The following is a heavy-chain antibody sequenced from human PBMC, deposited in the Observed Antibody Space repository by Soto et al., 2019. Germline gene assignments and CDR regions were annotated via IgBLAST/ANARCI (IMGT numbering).Heavy chain of an antibody. V-gene: IGHV3-23*01. D-gene: IGHD2-15*01. CDR1: GFTFSSYT. Sequence: EVHLLESGGGLVQPGGSLRLSCVASGFTFSSYTMYWVRQVPGKGLEWVSDISESGAITHYADSVKGRFTISRDDPKSTLYLQMHTLRGDDTAVYYCAKAQYPRISKTLDYWGQGTLVTVST. CDR3: AKAQYPRISKTLDY. CDR2: ISESGAIT. J-gene: IGHJ4*02.